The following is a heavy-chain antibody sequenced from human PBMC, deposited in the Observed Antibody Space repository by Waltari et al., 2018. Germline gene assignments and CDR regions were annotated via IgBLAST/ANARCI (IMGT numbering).Heavy chain of an antibody. Sequence: QVQLNQWGAGVLKPSETLSLTCAVYGESFSDHFWTWIRQPPGKGLEWIGQMNHRGSGTYNPSLKNRVTMSVDTSKNQFSLKLSSVTAADTAVYYCAREGNYDKPFDPWGQGTLVTVSS. CDR3: AREGNYDKPFDP. V-gene: IGHV4-34*01. D-gene: IGHD3-9*01. J-gene: IGHJ5*02. CDR1: GESFSDHF. CDR2: MNHRGSG.